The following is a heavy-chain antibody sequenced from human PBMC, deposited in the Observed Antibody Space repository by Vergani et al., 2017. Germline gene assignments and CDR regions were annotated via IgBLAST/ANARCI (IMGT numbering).Heavy chain of an antibody. Sequence: QVQLQESGPGLVKPSQTLSLTCTVSGASINNDFYYWHWIRQPPGKGLERIGRIYVSGITDYNSSLQSRVSMSVDTSKNQFSLTLTSVTAADTAVYYCARDNKQLRPRAFDLWDQGTMVTDSS. CDR3: ARDNKQLRPRAFDL. V-gene: IGHV4-61*02. J-gene: IGHJ3*01. CDR2: IYVSGIT. CDR1: GASINNDFYY. D-gene: IGHD4-23*01.